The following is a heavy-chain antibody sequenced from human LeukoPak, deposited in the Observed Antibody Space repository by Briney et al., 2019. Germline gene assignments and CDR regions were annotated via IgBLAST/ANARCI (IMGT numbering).Heavy chain of an antibody. J-gene: IGHJ3*02. CDR2: IWYDGSNK. Sequence: GGSLRLSCAASGFTFSSYGMHWVRQAPGKGLAWVAVIWYDGSNKYYADSVKGRFTISRDNSKNTLYLQMNSLRAEDTAVYYCARDPRYGSNEGIGFDAFDIWGQGTMVTVSS. CDR1: GFTFSSYG. V-gene: IGHV3-33*08. CDR3: ARDPRYGSNEGIGFDAFDI. D-gene: IGHD6-13*01.